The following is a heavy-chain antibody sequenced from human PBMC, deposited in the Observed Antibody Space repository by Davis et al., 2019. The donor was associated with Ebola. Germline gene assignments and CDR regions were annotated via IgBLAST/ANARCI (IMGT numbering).Heavy chain of an antibody. CDR3: AREGYYGSGSYSGMDV. D-gene: IGHD3-10*01. CDR2: ISYDGSNK. J-gene: IGHJ6*02. V-gene: IGHV3-30-3*01. CDR1: GFTFSSYA. Sequence: PGGSLRLSCAASGFTFSSYAMHWVRQAPGKGLEWVAVISYDGSNKYYADSVKGRFTISRDNSKNTLYLQMNSLRAEDTAVYYCAREGYYGSGSYSGMDVWGQGTTVTVSS.